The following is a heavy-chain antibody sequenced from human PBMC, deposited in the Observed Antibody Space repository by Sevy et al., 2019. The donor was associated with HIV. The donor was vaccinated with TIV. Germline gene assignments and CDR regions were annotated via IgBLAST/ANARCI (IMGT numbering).Heavy chain of an antibody. Sequence: GGSLRLSFAASGFPVSSNYMNWVRQAPGKGLEWVSVIYSDGSTYHADPVKGRFTISRDNSKNTLYLQMNSLRVEDTAVYYCARGKSGYGYGLDYWGQGTLVTVSS. CDR2: IYSDGST. J-gene: IGHJ4*02. CDR3: ARGKSGYGYGLDY. CDR1: GFPVSSNY. V-gene: IGHV3-66*01. D-gene: IGHD5-18*01.